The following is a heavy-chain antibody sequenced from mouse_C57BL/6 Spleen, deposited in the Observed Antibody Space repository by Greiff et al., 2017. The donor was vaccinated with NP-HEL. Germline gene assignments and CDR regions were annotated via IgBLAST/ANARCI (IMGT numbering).Heavy chain of an antibody. CDR1: GYTFTDYY. J-gene: IGHJ3*01. V-gene: IGHV1-19*01. CDR3: ASGDDGYPWFAY. Sequence: DVQLQESGPVLVKPGASVKMSCKASGYTFTDYYMNWVKQSHGKSLEWIGVINPYNGGTSYNQKFKGKATLTVDKSSSTAYMELNSLTSEDSAVYYCASGDDGYPWFAYWGQGTLVTVSA. CDR2: INPYNGGT. D-gene: IGHD2-3*01.